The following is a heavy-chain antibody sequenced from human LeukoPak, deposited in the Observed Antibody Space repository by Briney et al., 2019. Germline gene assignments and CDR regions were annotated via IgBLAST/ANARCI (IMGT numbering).Heavy chain of an antibody. CDR3: ARARTFYGSGSCTY. Sequence: GRSLRLSCAASGFTFSSYAMHWVRQAPGKGLEWVAVISYDGSNKYYADSVKGRFTISRDNSKNTLYLQMNSLRAEDTAVYYCARARTFYGSGSCTYWGQGTLVTVSS. CDR1: GFTFSSYA. V-gene: IGHV3-30-3*01. J-gene: IGHJ4*02. CDR2: ISYDGSNK. D-gene: IGHD3-10*01.